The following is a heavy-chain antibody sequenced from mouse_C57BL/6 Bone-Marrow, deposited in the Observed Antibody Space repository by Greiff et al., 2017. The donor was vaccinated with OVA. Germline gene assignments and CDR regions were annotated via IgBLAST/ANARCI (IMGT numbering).Heavy chain of an antibody. CDR3: ARIPHYYGSSTWYFDV. J-gene: IGHJ1*03. Sequence: QVTLKVSGPGILQPSQTLSLTCSFSGFSLSTFGMGVGWIRQPSGKGLEWLAHIWWDDDKYYNPALKSRLTISKDTSKNQVFLKIANVDTADTATYYCARIPHYYGSSTWYFDVWGTGTTVTVSS. CDR2: IWWDDDK. D-gene: IGHD1-1*01. V-gene: IGHV8-8*01. CDR1: GFSLSTFGMG.